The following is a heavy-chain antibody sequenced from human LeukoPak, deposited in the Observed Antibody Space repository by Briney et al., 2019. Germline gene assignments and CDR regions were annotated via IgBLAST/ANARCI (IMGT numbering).Heavy chain of an antibody. Sequence: PSETLSLTCTVSSGSISSGGYYWSWIRQHPGKGLEWIGYIYYSGSTYYNPSLKSRVTISVDTSKNQFSLKLSSVTAADTAVYYCARTLVSQLTDYWGQGTLVTVSS. CDR1: SGSISSGGYY. CDR2: IYYSGST. V-gene: IGHV4-31*03. CDR3: ARTLVSQLTDY. D-gene: IGHD3-9*01. J-gene: IGHJ4*02.